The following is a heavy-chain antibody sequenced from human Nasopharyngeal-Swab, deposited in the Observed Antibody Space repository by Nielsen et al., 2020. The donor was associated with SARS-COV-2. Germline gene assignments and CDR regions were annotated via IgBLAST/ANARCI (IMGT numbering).Heavy chain of an antibody. Sequence: GGSLRLSCAASGFMFRSYNMNWVRQAPGKGLEWVSYISSSSSTIYCADSVKGRFTISRDNSKNTLYLQMNSLRAEDTAVYYCAKVPSGWYSALWYWGQGTLVTVSS. V-gene: IGHV3-48*01. J-gene: IGHJ4*02. CDR3: AKVPSGWYSALWY. CDR1: GFMFRSYN. D-gene: IGHD6-19*01. CDR2: ISSSSSTI.